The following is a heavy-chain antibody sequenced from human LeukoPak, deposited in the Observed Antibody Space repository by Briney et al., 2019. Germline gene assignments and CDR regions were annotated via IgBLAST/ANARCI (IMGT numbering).Heavy chain of an antibody. CDR3: ARGGLRYFDWIRGYFDY. J-gene: IGHJ4*02. CDR1: GFTFSSYS. CDR2: ISSSSSTI. D-gene: IGHD3-9*01. Sequence: GGSLRLSCAASGFTFSSYSMTWVRQAPGKGLEWVSYISSSSSTIYYADSVKGRFTISRDNAKNSLYLQMNSLRAEDTAVYYCARGGLRYFDWIRGYFDYWGQGTLVTVSS. V-gene: IGHV3-48*01.